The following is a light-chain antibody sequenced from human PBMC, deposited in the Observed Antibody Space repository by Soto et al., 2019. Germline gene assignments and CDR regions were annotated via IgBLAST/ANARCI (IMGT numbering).Light chain of an antibody. CDR2: WAS. V-gene: IGKV4-1*01. CDR1: QSVLYRSNNHNY. Sequence: DIVMTQSPDSLAVSLGERATINCKSSQSVLYRSNNHNYLAWYQQKPGQPPRLLIYWASTRESGVPDRFSGSGSGTDFTITISSLQAEDVAVYYCQQYYSTPWTFCQGTKVEIK. J-gene: IGKJ1*01. CDR3: QQYYSTPWT.